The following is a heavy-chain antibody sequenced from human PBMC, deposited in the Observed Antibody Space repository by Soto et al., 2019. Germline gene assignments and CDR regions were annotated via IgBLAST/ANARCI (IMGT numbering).Heavy chain of an antibody. J-gene: IGHJ4*02. Sequence: PGESLKISCKGFGYSFSTYWIGWVRQMPGKGLEWMGIIYPGDSDTRYSPSFQGQVTISADKSITTAYLQWSSLKASDTAMYYCATRSKSGFYPYYFDYWAQRTLVTVSS. V-gene: IGHV5-51*01. CDR1: GYSFSTYW. D-gene: IGHD3-22*01. CDR2: IYPGDSDT. CDR3: ATRSKSGFYPYYFDY.